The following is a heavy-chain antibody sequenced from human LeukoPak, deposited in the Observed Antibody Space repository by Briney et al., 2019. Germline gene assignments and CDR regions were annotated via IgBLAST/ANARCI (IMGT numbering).Heavy chain of an antibody. CDR1: GFTFSTYG. D-gene: IGHD4-17*01. CDR3: ARDPATVTSYFDY. J-gene: IGHJ4*02. CDR2: IWYDGSNK. Sequence: GGSLRLSCAASGFTFSTYGMHWVRQAPGKGLGRVAVIWYDGSNKYYADSVKGRFTISRDNSKNTLYLQMNSLRAEDTAVYYCARDPATVTSYFDYWGQGTLVTVSS. V-gene: IGHV3-33*01.